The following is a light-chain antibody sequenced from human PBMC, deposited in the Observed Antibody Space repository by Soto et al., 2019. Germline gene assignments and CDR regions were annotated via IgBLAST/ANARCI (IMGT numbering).Light chain of an antibody. CDR2: GNT. Sequence: QSVRTQPPSVSGAPGQSITISCTGSSSNIGADFDVYWYQQLPGAAPKLLIYGNTNRPSGVPDRFSGSKSGTSASLAITGLQAEDEADYYCQSYNRSLTGVFGTGT. CDR3: QSYNRSLTGV. J-gene: IGLJ1*01. V-gene: IGLV1-40*01. CDR1: SSNIGADFD.